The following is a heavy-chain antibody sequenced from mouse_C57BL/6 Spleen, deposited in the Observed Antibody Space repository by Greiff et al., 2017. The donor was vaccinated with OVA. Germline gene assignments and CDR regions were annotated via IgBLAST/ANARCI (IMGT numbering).Heavy chain of an antibody. CDR3: ARSGGKGDY. CDR2: IYPGDGDT. D-gene: IGHD1-3*01. CDR1: GYAFSSSW. J-gene: IGHJ4*01. Sequence: VKLQQSGPELVKPGASVKISCKASGYAFSSSWMNWVKQRPGKGLEWIGRIYPGDGDTNYNGKFKGKATLTADKSSSTAYMQLSSLTSEDSAVYFCARSGGKGDYWGQGTSVTVSS. V-gene: IGHV1-82*01.